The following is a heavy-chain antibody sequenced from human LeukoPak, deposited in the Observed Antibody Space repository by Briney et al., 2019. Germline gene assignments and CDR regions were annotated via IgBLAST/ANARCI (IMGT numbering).Heavy chain of an antibody. V-gene: IGHV3-15*01. D-gene: IGHD6-13*01. CDR2: IKSKTDGGTT. Sequence: GGSLRLSCAASGFTFSNAWMSWVRQAPGKGLEWVGRIKSKTDGGTTDYAAPVKGRFTISRDDSKNTLYLQMNSLKTEDTAVYYCTTALEQPDQYYYYYYMDVWGKGTTVTVSS. J-gene: IGHJ6*03. CDR1: GFTFSNAW. CDR3: TTALEQPDQYYYYYYMDV.